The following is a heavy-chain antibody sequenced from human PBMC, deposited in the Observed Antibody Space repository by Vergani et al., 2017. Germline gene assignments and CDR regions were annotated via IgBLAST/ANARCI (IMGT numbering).Heavy chain of an antibody. CDR1: GYSITNYW. Sequence: EVQLVQSGAEVKKPGESLKISCQGSGYSITNYWIAWVRQRPGKGLEWMGIIYAGDSDVRYSPSFQGQVTMSVDKSISTAYLQWSSLKASDTAVYYCAREDPLTYYYMDVWGKGTTVTVSS. CDR2: IYAGDSDV. D-gene: IGHD3-9*01. CDR3: AREDPLTYYYMDV. J-gene: IGHJ6*03. V-gene: IGHV5-51*03.